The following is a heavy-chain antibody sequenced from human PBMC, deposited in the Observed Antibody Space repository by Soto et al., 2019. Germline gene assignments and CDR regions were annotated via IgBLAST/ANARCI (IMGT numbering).Heavy chain of an antibody. V-gene: IGHV4-61*01. Sequence: SETLSLTCIVSGGSVRGANSYWNWIRQPPGKGLEWIAYIQNSGSTNYNPSLKSRVIISVDTSNNQFSLKVTSMTAADTAVYYCARWDYYYGMDAWGQGTTVTVSS. CDR3: ARWDYYYGMDA. CDR2: IQNSGST. CDR1: GGSVRGANSY. J-gene: IGHJ6*02.